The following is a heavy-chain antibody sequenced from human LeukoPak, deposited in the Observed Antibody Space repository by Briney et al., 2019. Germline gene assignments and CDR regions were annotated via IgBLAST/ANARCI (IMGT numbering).Heavy chain of an antibody. CDR3: ARQTRGATSAFDY. Sequence: SEPLSLTCTVSGGSISSHYWSWIRQPPGKGLEWIGYIYYSGSTNYNPSLKSRVTISVDTSKNQFSLKLSSVTAADTAVYYCARQTRGATSAFDYWGQGTLVTVSS. V-gene: IGHV4-59*11. D-gene: IGHD1-26*01. J-gene: IGHJ4*02. CDR1: GGSISSHY. CDR2: IYYSGST.